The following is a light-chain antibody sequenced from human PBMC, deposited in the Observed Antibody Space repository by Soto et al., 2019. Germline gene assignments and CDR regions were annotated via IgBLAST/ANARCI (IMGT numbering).Light chain of an antibody. J-gene: IGKJ4*01. V-gene: IGKV3-11*01. Sequence: IVLTHSPGTLSLSPGERATLSYRASQSVSSYLAWYQQKPGQAPRLLIYDASNRATGIPARFSGSGSGTDFTLTISSLEPEDFAVYYCQQRSNWLNFGGGTKVDI. CDR1: QSVSSY. CDR2: DAS. CDR3: QQRSNWLN.